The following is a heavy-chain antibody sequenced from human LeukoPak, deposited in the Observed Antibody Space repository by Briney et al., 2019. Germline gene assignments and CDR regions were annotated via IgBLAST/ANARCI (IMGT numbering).Heavy chain of an antibody. Sequence: PSETLSLTCTVYGGSISSYYWSLIRQPPGKGLEWIGYIYYSGSTNYNPSLKSRVTISVDTSKNQFSLKLSSVTAADTAVYYCARAAAPMVRGVPYYFDYWGQGTLVTVSS. V-gene: IGHV4-59*01. CDR2: IYYSGST. CDR1: GGSISSYY. J-gene: IGHJ4*02. CDR3: ARAAAPMVRGVPYYFDY. D-gene: IGHD3-10*01.